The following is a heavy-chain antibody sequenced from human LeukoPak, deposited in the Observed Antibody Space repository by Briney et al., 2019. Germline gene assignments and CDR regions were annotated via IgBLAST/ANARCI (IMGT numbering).Heavy chain of an antibody. V-gene: IGHV4-59*11. CDR2: ISYIGST. Sequence: SETLSLTCTVSGGSFTTHYWSWIRQPPGGGLGWIGYISYIGSTNYNPSLKSRVTISIDTSKNEVSLMLTSVTAADTAVYYCASDSISMNAFDAWGQGTMVTVSS. D-gene: IGHD3-22*01. J-gene: IGHJ3*01. CDR3: ASDSISMNAFDA. CDR1: GGSFTTHY.